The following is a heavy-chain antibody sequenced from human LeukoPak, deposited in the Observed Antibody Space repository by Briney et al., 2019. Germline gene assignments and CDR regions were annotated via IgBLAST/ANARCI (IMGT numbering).Heavy chain of an antibody. CDR2: ISAYNGNT. D-gene: IGHD6-13*01. J-gene: IGHJ4*02. CDR3: ARRGYSSSWPPVDY. Sequence: ASVKVSCKASGYTFTSYDINWVRQATGQGLEWMGWISAYNGNTNYAQKLQGRVTMTTDTSTSTAYMELRSLRSDDTAVYYCARRGYSSSWPPVDYWGQGTLVTVSS. V-gene: IGHV1-18*01. CDR1: GYTFTSYD.